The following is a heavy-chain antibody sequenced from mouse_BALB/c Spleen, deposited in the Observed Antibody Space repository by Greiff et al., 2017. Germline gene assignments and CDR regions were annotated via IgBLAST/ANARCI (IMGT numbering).Heavy chain of an antibody. CDR1: GFSLTSYG. J-gene: IGHJ1*01. CDR3: ATLTTVDYFDV. CDR2: IWAGGST. D-gene: IGHD1-1*01. Sequence: VHLVESGPGLVAPSQSLSITCTVSGFSLTSYGVHWVRQPPGKGLEWLGVIWAGGSTNYNSALMSRLSISKDNSKSQVFLKMNSLQTDDTAMYYCATLTTVDYFDVWGAGTTVTVSS. V-gene: IGHV2-9*02.